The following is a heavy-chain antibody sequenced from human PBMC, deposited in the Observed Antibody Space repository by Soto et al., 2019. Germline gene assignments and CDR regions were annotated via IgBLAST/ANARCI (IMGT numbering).Heavy chain of an antibody. Sequence: TSETLSLTCTVSGGSIRSGGYYWSWIRQHPGKGLEWIGYIYYSGSTYYNPSLKSRVTISVDTSKNQFSLKLSSVTAADTAVYYCATMPRGDYAYDYWGQGTLVTVPQ. J-gene: IGHJ4*02. CDR3: ATMPRGDYAYDY. V-gene: IGHV4-31*03. CDR1: GGSIRSGGYY. CDR2: IYYSGST. D-gene: IGHD4-17*01.